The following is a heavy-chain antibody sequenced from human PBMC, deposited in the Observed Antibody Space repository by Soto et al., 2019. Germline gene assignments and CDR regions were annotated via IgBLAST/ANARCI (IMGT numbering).Heavy chain of an antibody. Sequence: PSETLSLTCAVYGGSFSGYYWSWIRQPPGKGLEWIGEINHSGSTNYNPSLKSRVTISVDNSKNTLYLQMNSLRAEDTAVYYCAKSVYNWNDGFFDYWGQGTLVTVSS. CDR1: GGSFSGYY. D-gene: IGHD1-1*01. V-gene: IGHV4-34*01. J-gene: IGHJ4*02. CDR2: INHSGST. CDR3: AKSVYNWNDGFFDY.